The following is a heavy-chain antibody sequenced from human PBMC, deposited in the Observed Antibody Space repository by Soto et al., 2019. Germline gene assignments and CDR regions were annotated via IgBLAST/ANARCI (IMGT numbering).Heavy chain of an antibody. J-gene: IGHJ6*02. CDR2: ISYDGSEK. Sequence: GGSLRLSCGASGFTFSSYAIHWVRQAPGKGLEWVAVISYDGSEKYYADSVKGRFTISRDNSKNTLYLQMNSLRADDTAVYYCARKVPGSPDDGMDVWGQGTTVTVSS. D-gene: IGHD5-12*01. CDR3: ARKVPGSPDDGMDV. CDR1: GFTFSSYA. V-gene: IGHV3-30-3*01.